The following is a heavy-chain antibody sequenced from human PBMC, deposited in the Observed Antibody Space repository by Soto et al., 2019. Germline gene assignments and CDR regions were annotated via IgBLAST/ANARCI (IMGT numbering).Heavy chain of an antibody. CDR1: GYTFTHFY. D-gene: IGHD3-9*01. Sequence: QVQLEQSGAEVKKPGDSVKVSCKASGYTFTHFYITWVRQAPGQGLEWMGAISPHNFNTNYAQKFRGRVTLTTEKSTTTAYMDLRSLTSDDTDVYCCARDYGGYDISTGYYKAHHFDYWGQGVTVTVAS. CDR3: ARDYGGYDISTGYYKAHHFDY. CDR2: ISPHNFNT. V-gene: IGHV1-18*01. J-gene: IGHJ4*02.